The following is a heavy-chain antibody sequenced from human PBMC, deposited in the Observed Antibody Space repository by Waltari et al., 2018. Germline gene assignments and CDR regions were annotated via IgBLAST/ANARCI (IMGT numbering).Heavy chain of an antibody. J-gene: IGHJ6*02. CDR3: ARDYCDRTNCHGMDV. D-gene: IGHD3-22*01. CDR2: ISYNERNI. CDR1: EFTFSSSA. Sequence: QVQLVESGGGVVQPGRSLRLPCTASEFTFSSSAMTWVRQAPGKGLEWVAVISYNERNIYYVDSVKGRFTISRDNSKKMLYLQMNSLITEDTAVYYCARDYCDRTNCHGMDVWGQGTTVIVSS. V-gene: IGHV3-30*04.